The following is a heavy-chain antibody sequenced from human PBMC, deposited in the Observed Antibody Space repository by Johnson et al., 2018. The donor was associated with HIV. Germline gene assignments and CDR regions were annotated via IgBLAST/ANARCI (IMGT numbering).Heavy chain of an antibody. CDR1: GLRFSDYG. Sequence: QVQLVESGGGGVQPGRSLRLSCAASGLRFSDYGMHWVRQAPGKGLEWVAGISYDGSNKQYGDSVKGRFTISRDNSKNTLYLQMNSLRNEDTAVYYGAKDTGGNSGSDAFDFWGQGILVTVAS. CDR3: AKDTGGNSGSDAFDF. CDR2: ISYDGSNK. V-gene: IGHV3-30*18. D-gene: IGHD4-23*01. J-gene: IGHJ3*01.